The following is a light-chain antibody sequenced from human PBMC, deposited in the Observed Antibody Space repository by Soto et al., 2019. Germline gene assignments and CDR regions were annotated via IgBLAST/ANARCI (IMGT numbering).Light chain of an antibody. J-gene: IGKJ1*01. Sequence: DIQMTQSPSTLSASVGDRVTITCRASQTISTLLAWYQQRPGKAPNLLIYKASSLESGVPSSFSGSGSGTEFTLTISSLQPDDFAPYFCQQYSTYPWTFGQGTKVEVK. CDR1: QTISTL. V-gene: IGKV1-5*03. CDR3: QQYSTYPWT. CDR2: KAS.